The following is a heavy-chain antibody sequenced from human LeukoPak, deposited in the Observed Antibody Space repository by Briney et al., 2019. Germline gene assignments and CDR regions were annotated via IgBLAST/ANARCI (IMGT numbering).Heavy chain of an antibody. D-gene: IGHD5-12*01. J-gene: IGHJ4*02. CDR1: GFTFSSYS. V-gene: IGHV3-15*01. Sequence: PGGSLRLSCAASGFTFSSYSMNWVRQAPGKGLEWVGRIKSKTDGGTTDYAAPVKGRFTISRDDSKNTLYLQTNSLKTEDTAVYYCTTPRGVATMEFDYWGQGTLVTVSS. CDR2: IKSKTDGGTT. CDR3: TTPRGVATMEFDY.